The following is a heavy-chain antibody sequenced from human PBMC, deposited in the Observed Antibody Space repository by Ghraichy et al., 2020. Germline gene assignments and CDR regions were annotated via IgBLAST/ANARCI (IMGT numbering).Heavy chain of an antibody. CDR3: ARSSSPVATSGGDY. J-gene: IGHJ4*02. CDR2: ISGSGGST. Sequence: GGSLRLSCVGSGFTFSSHSMTWVRQAPGKGLEFVSAISGSGGSTYYAVSVKGRVTITRDNSKNVMFLQMNNMRVEDTAVYYCARSSSPVATSGGDYWGQGALVTVS. D-gene: IGHD5-12*01. CDR1: GFTFSSHS. V-gene: IGHV3-23*01.